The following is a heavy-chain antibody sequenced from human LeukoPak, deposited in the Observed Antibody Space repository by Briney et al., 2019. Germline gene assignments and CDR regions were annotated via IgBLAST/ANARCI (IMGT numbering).Heavy chain of an antibody. Sequence: PSETLSLTCAVYGGSVSGYYWSWIRQPPGKGLEWIGEINHSGSTNYNPSLKSRVTISVGTSKNQFSLKLSSVTAADTAVYYCARRKQLEVYYYSGMDVWGQGTTVTVSS. V-gene: IGHV4-34*01. CDR2: INHSGST. CDR3: ARRKQLEVYYYSGMDV. CDR1: GGSVSGYY. J-gene: IGHJ6*02. D-gene: IGHD6-13*01.